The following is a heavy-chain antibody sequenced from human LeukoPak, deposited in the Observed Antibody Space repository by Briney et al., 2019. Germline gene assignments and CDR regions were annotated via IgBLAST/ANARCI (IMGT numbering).Heavy chain of an antibody. CDR2: ISSTVDA. D-gene: IGHD2-15*01. J-gene: IGHJ4*02. Sequence: SETLSFTCTVSGGSITNHFWSWIRQPPGKGLKWIGHISSTVDARYSSSLRSRVTVSLDTSKSQFSLHLKYVTAADTAVYFCARFSSGCSGASCYLNAWGQGTLVTVSS. CDR1: GGSITNHF. CDR3: ARFSSGCSGASCYLNA. V-gene: IGHV4-59*11.